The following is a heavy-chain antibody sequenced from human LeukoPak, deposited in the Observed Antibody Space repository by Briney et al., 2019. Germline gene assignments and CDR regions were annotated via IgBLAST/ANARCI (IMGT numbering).Heavy chain of an antibody. CDR2: IIPILGIA. Sequence: ASVKVSCKASGGTFSSYAISWVRQAPGQGLEWMGRIIPILGIASYAQKFQGRVTMTRDTSTSTVYMELSSLRSEDTAVYYCASLDFWSGYLAWGQGTLVTVSS. D-gene: IGHD3-3*01. V-gene: IGHV1-69*04. CDR1: GGTFSSYA. CDR3: ASLDFWSGYLA. J-gene: IGHJ5*02.